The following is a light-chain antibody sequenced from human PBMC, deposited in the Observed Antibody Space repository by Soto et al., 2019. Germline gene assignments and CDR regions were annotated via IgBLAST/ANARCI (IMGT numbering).Light chain of an antibody. Sequence: EIVLTQSPGTLSLSPGDRATLSCRASQRVSSNYLAWYQQKPGQAPRVLIYAASNRATGIPDRFSGSGSGTDFSLTISRLEPEDFAVYYCHQYDNTPQTFGQGTKVDIK. CDR1: QRVSSNY. V-gene: IGKV3-20*01. CDR2: AAS. CDR3: HQYDNTPQT. J-gene: IGKJ2*01.